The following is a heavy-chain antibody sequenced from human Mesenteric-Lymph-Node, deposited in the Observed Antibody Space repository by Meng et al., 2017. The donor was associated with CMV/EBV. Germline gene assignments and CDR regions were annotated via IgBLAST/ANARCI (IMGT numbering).Heavy chain of an antibody. V-gene: IGHV4-59*11. Sequence: SETLSLTCTVSGGSISSHYWSWIRQPPGKGLEWIGYIYSSGNTNYNPSLKSRLTISVDTSKNQFSLRLTSLTAADTALYYCARGSTRDKFDPWGQGTLVTVSS. CDR1: GGSISSHY. CDR3: ARGSTRDKFDP. D-gene: IGHD5-24*01. CDR2: IYSSGNT. J-gene: IGHJ5*02.